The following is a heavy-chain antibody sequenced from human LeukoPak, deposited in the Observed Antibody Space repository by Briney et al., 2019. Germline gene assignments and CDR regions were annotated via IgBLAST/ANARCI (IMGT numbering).Heavy chain of an antibody. CDR1: GFTFDDYA. V-gene: IGHV3-9*01. Sequence: GGSLRLSCAASGFTFDDYAMHWVRQAPGKGLEWVSGISWNSGSIGYADSVKGRFTISRDNAKNSLYLQMNSLRAEDTALYYCAKDLEAASDYWGQGTLVTVSS. CDR2: ISWNSGSI. J-gene: IGHJ4*02. CDR3: AKDLEAASDY.